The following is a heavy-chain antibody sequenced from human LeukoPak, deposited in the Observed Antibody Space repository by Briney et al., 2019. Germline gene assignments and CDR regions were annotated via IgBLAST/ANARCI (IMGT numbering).Heavy chain of an antibody. J-gene: IGHJ6*03. CDR2: ISGSSGTI. Sequence: GGSLRLSCAASGFTFSAYSMNWVRQAPGKGLEWVSYISGSSGTIYYSDSVKGRFTISRYNAKTSLYLQMNSLRAEDTAIYYCVRRSEFGDLYYMDVWGKGTTVTVSS. V-gene: IGHV3-48*04. CDR1: GFTFSAYS. D-gene: IGHD3-16*01. CDR3: VRRSEFGDLYYMDV.